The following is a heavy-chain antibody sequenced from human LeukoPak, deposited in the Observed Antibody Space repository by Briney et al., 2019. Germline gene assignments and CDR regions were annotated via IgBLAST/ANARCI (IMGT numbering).Heavy chain of an antibody. J-gene: IGHJ4*02. V-gene: IGHV3-30*14. CDR2: ISYDGSNK. Sequence: PGGSLRLSCAASGFTFSSYAMHWVRQAPGKGLEWVAVISYDGSNKYYADSVKGRFTISRENAKNSFYLQMNSLTAGDTAVYYCARASKVVGGIDYWGQGTLVTVSS. D-gene: IGHD1-26*01. CDR3: ARASKVVGGIDY. CDR1: GFTFSSYA.